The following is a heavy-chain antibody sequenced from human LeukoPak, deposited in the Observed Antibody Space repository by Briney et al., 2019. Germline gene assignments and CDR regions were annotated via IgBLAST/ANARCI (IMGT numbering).Heavy chain of an antibody. CDR2: INPNSGVT. D-gene: IGHD4-17*01. Sequence: ASVKVSCKASGYTFTGYYMHWVRQAPGQGLEWMGWINPNSGVTDYAQKFQGRVTMTRDTSISTAYMEVSSLKSDDTAVYYCARDFGRAYGDKFDYWGQGTLVTVSS. V-gene: IGHV1-2*02. CDR3: ARDFGRAYGDKFDY. J-gene: IGHJ4*02. CDR1: GYTFTGYY.